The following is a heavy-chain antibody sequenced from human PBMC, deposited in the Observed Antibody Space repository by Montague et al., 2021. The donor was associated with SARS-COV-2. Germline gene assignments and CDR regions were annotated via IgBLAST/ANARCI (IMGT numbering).Heavy chain of an antibody. V-gene: IGHV4-4*07. CDR1: AGSIRDYY. J-gene: IGHJ2*01. CDR3: ARERSYLYWYFDL. CDR2: IYTTGSS. Sequence: SETLSLTCAVSAGSIRDYYWSWIRQPAGKGLEWIGRIYTTGSSDYSPSLQGRVTMSVDTSKNQVSLGLMSVTAADTALYYCARERSYLYWYFDLWGRGTLVTVSS.